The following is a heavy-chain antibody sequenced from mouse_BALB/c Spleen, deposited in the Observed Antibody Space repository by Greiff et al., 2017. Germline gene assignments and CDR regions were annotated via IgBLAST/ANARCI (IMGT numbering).Heavy chain of an antibody. Sequence: EVKLVESGGGLVKPGGSRKLSCAASGFTFSSFGMHWVRQAPEKGLEWVAYISSGSSTIYYADTVKGRFTISRDNPKNTLFLQMTSLRSEDTAMYYCARSYYGKRYFDYWGQGTTLTVSS. D-gene: IGHD2-10*01. J-gene: IGHJ2*01. V-gene: IGHV5-17*02. CDR2: ISSGSSTI. CDR1: GFTFSSFG. CDR3: ARSYYGKRYFDY.